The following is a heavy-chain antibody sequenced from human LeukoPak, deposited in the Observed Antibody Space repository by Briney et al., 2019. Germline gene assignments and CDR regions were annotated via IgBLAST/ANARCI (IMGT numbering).Heavy chain of an antibody. V-gene: IGHV1-2*06. CDR1: GYTFTGYY. CDR3: ARTAYCGGDCARGFDP. J-gene: IGHJ5*02. CDR2: INPNSGGT. Sequence: ASVKVSCKASGYTFTGYYIYWVRQAPGQGLEWMGRINPNSGGTNYAQKFQGRVTMTRDMSISTAYMELSSLRSEDTAVYYCARTAYCGGDCARGFDPWGQGTLVTVSS. D-gene: IGHD2-21*02.